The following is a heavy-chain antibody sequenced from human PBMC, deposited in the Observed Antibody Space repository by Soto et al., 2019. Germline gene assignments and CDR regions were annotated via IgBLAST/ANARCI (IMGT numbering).Heavy chain of an antibody. D-gene: IGHD3-22*01. J-gene: IGHJ3*02. CDR3: ARDRYYYDSSGPLDAFDI. V-gene: IGHV3-21*01. CDR2: ISSSSSYI. Sequence: GSRIRFCAASGFTSSSYIMNWVRQAPWKWIEWVSSISSSSSYIYYADSVKGLFTISRDNAKNSLYLQMNSLRAEDTAVYYCARDRYYYDSSGPLDAFDIWGQGTMVPVSS. CDR1: GFTSSSYI.